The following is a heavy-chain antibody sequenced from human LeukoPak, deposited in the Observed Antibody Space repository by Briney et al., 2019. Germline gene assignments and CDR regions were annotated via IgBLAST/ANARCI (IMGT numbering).Heavy chain of an antibody. D-gene: IGHD1-26*01. CDR3: ASGWELLSSYFDY. V-gene: IGHV3-48*01. J-gene: IGHJ4*02. CDR1: GFTFSSYS. Sequence: GGSLRLSCAASGFTFSSYSMNWVRQAPGKGLEWVSYISSSSSTIYYADSVKGRFTISRDNAKNSLYLQMNSLRAEDTAVYYCASGWELLSSYFDYWGQGTLVTVSS. CDR2: ISSSSSTI.